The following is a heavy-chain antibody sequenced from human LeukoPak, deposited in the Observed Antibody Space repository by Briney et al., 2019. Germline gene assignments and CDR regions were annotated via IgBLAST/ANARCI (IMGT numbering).Heavy chain of an antibody. J-gene: IGHJ3*02. CDR2: IDTAGDT. CDR3: TRVLTARSGGYDAFDI. D-gene: IGHD6-25*01. CDR1: GFTFSSYD. V-gene: IGHV3-13*01. Sequence: GGSLRLSCAASGFTFSSYDMHWVRQVTGKGLEWVSGIDTAGDTYYPGSVKGRFTISRKNAKNSLYLQMNSLRAGDTAVYYCTRVLTARSGGYDAFDIWGQGTMVTVSS.